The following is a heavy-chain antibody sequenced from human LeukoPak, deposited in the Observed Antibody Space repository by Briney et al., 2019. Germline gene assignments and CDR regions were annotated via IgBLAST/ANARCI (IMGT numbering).Heavy chain of an antibody. CDR2: ISTYNGNT. V-gene: IGHV1-18*01. CDR3: ASGGLYGGISLAFDI. J-gene: IGHJ3*02. D-gene: IGHD4-23*01. CDR1: GYTFTSYG. Sequence: ASVKVSCKASGYTFTSYGISWVRQAPGQGLEWMGWISTYNGNTNYAQKLQGRVTRTTDTSTSTAYMALRSLRSPDPAVYYCASGGLYGGISLAFDIWGQGTMVTVSS.